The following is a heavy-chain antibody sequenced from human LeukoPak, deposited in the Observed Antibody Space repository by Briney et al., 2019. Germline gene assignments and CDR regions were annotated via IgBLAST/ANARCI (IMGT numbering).Heavy chain of an antibody. V-gene: IGHV3-23*01. CDR1: GFTFSSYA. J-gene: IGHJ4*02. Sequence: QAGASLRLSCAASGFTFSSYAMSWVRQAPGKGLEWVSAISGSGTRTYYADSVKGRFTISRDNSENTLYLQMNSLRAEDTAVYYCTKEETRAYGGDWGQGTLVTVSS. CDR3: TKEETRAYGGD. CDR2: ISGSGTRT. D-gene: IGHD4-23*01.